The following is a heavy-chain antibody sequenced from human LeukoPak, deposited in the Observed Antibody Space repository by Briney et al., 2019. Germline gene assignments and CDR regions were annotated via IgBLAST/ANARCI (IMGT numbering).Heavy chain of an antibody. D-gene: IGHD3-3*01. CDR2: ISSSSSYI. Sequence: PGGSLRLSCAASGFTFSSYSMNWVRQAPGKGLEWVSSISSSSSYIYYADSVKGRFTISRDNAKNPLYLQMNSLRAEDTAVYYCARDGRFLEWLHAFDIWGQGTMVTVSS. V-gene: IGHV3-21*01. J-gene: IGHJ3*02. CDR3: ARDGRFLEWLHAFDI. CDR1: GFTFSSYS.